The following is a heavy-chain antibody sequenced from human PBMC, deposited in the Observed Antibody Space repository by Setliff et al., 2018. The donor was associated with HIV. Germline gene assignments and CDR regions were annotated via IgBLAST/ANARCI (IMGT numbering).Heavy chain of an antibody. CDR2: IYYSGST. J-gene: IGHJ6*03. CDR3: ARSLAYCSGGGCSSGNYYYMDV. V-gene: IGHV4-39*01. D-gene: IGHD2-15*01. CDR1: GGSISSNNYY. Sequence: LSLTCTVSGGSISSNNYYWGWIRQPPGKGLEWIGSIYYSGSTYYNPSLKSRVTLSVDTSENQYSLKLTSLIAADTAVYYCARSLAYCSGGGCSSGNYYYMDVWGKGTTVTVSS.